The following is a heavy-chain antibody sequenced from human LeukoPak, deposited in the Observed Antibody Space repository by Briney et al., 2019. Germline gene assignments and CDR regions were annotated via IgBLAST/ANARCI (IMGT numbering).Heavy chain of an antibody. V-gene: IGHV1-2*02. D-gene: IGHD3-10*01. Sequence: ASVKVSCKASGYTFTGSYMHWVRQAPGQGLEWMGWINPNSGGTNYAQKFQGRVTMTRDTSISTAYMELSRLRSDDTAVYYCARDIPTAMVRGDSPPNYWGQGTLVTVSS. J-gene: IGHJ4*02. CDR1: GYTFTGSY. CDR2: INPNSGGT. CDR3: ARDIPTAMVRGDSPPNY.